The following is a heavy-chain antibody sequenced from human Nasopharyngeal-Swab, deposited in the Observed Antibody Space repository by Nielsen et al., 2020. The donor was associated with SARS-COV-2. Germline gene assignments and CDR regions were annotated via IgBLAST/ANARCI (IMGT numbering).Heavy chain of an antibody. J-gene: IGHJ6*03. CDR3: ARARGYLTHYYMDV. CDR2: ISVDGRNS. V-gene: IGHV3-30*04. D-gene: IGHD3-10*01. Sequence: VGSLRLSCAASGFVFSTYSMHWVRLAPGKGLEWVALISVDGRNSNYADSVKGRFIISRDNSEKTVDLQMNSLRGEDTAVYYYARARGYLTHYYMDVWGSGTTVTVSS. CDR1: GFVFSTYS.